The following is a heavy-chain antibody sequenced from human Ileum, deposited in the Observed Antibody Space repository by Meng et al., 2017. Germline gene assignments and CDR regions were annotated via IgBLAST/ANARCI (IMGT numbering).Heavy chain of an antibody. D-gene: IGHD5-24*01. CDR2: IYHSGNT. J-gene: IGHJ4*02. V-gene: IGHV4-38-2*02. CDR3: ARAPAYNFNGVG. CDR1: GYSISSGYY. Sequence: SETLSLTCTVSGYSISSGYYWGWIRQPPGKGLEWIGSIYHSGNTYNNPSLKSRVTISLDTSNNEFYLKLSSVTAADTAMYYCARAPAYNFNGVGWGQGALVTVSS.